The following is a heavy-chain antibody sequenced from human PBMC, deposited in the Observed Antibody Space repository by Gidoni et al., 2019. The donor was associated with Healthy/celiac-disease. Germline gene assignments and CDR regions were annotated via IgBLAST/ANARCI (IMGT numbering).Heavy chain of an antibody. CDR3: AREHCSGGSCYSIGAFDI. CDR1: SSYA. Sequence: SSYAISWVRQAPGQGLEWMGGIIPIFGTANYAQKFQVRVTITADESTSTAYMELSSLRSEDTAVYYCAREHCSGGSCYSIGAFDIWCQGTMVTVSS. J-gene: IGHJ3*02. D-gene: IGHD2-15*01. CDR2: IIPIFGTA. V-gene: IGHV1-69*01.